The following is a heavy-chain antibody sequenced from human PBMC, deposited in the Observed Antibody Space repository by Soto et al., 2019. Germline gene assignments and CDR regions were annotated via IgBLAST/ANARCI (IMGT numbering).Heavy chain of an antibody. CDR3: ARDVVGLTHFDY. CDR1: GTSISSTNYY. D-gene: IGHD2-21*01. J-gene: IGHJ4*02. CDR2: IYYTGMT. Sequence: SETLSLTCTVSGTSISSTNYYWGWIRQPPGKGLEWITYIYYTGMTNYNPSLKSRVTISLDTSRNQISLNLNSVTAADTAIYYCARDVVGLTHFDYWGQGILVTVSS. V-gene: IGHV4-61*01.